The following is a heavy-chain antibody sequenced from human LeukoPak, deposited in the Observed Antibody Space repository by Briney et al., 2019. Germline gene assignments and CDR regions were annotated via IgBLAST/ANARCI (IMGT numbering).Heavy chain of an antibody. D-gene: IGHD3-10*01. Sequence: PGRSLRLSCVVSGFNSEDHAMHWVRQAPGKGLEWVSGIYWSSNGTGYADSVKGRFTVSRDSAKNSLYLQMNSLRPEDTALYYCVKDMNPGGADVWGQGTTVTVSS. J-gene: IGHJ6*02. CDR2: IYWSSNGT. CDR1: GFNSEDHA. CDR3: VKDMNPGGADV. V-gene: IGHV3-9*02.